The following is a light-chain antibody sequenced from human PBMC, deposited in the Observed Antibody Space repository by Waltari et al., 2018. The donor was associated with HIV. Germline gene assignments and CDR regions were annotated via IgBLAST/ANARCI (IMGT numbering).Light chain of an antibody. CDR1: ISDVGASTF. CDR2: EVD. CDR3: SSYSTTSLPII. Sequence: PASMSGSPGQSLSISCNGSISDVGASTFVSWYPVLPGHSPKLILYEVDHRPSGISGRFSGSKSGTTASLTISPLRPEDEAHYFCSSYSTTSLPIIFGGGTLLAVL. J-gene: IGLJ6*01. V-gene: IGLV2-14*01.